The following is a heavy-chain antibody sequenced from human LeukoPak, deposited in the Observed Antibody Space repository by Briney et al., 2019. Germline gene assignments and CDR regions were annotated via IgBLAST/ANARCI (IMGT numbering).Heavy chain of an antibody. J-gene: IGHJ4*02. V-gene: IGHV3-30*18. CDR3: AKDISFDSSHVDY. CDR1: GFTFSSYG. D-gene: IGHD3-22*01. Sequence: GRSLRLSCAASGFTFSSYGMHWVRQAPGKGLEWVAVISYDGSNKYYADSVKGRFTISRDNSKNTLYLQMNSLRAEDTAVYYCAKDISFDSSHVDYWGQGTLVTVSS. CDR2: ISYDGSNK.